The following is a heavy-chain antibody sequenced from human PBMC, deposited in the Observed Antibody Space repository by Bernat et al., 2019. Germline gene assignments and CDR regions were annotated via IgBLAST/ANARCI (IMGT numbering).Heavy chain of an antibody. Sequence: QMQLVQSGPEVKKPGTSVKVSCKASGFTFTSSAVQWVRQARGQRLEWIGWIVVGSGNTNYAQKFQERVTITRDMSTSTAYMELSSLRSEDTAVYYCARGTSTSAPYMDVWGKGTTVTVSS. J-gene: IGHJ6*03. CDR2: IVVGSGNT. CDR3: ARGTSTSAPYMDV. CDR1: GFTFTSSA. V-gene: IGHV1-58*01.